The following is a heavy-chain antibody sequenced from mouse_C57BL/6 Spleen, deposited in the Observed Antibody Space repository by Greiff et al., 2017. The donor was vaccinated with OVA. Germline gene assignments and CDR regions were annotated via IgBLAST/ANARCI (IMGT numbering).Heavy chain of an antibody. V-gene: IGHV14-2*01. CDR2: IDPEDGET. CDR1: GFNIKDYY. J-gene: IGHJ4*01. Sequence: VQLKQSGAELVKPGASVKLSCTASGFNIKDYYMHWVKQRTEQGLEWIGRIDPEDGETKYAPKFQGKATITADTSSNTAYLQLSSLTSEDTAVYYGAPLTTVVATRGVLGYYAMDYWGQGTSVTVSS. D-gene: IGHD1-1*01. CDR3: APLTTVVATRGVLGYYAMDY.